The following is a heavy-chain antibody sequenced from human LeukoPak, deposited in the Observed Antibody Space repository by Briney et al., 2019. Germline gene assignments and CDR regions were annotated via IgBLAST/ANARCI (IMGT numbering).Heavy chain of an antibody. J-gene: IGHJ5*02. CDR3: ARLRNYYDRSGYKQLWFDP. CDR2: IYYSGST. V-gene: IGHV4-59*01. CDR1: GGSISSYY. D-gene: IGHD3-22*01. Sequence: SETLSFTCTVSGGSISSYYWSWIRQPPGKGLEWIGYIYYSGSTNYNPSLKSRVTISVDTSKNQFSLKLSSVTAADTAVYYCARLRNYYDRSGYKQLWFDPWGQGTLVTVSS.